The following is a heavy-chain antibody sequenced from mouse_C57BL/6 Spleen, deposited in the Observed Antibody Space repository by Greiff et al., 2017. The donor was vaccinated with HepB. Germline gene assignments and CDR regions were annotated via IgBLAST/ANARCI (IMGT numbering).Heavy chain of an antibody. D-gene: IGHD2-5*01. CDR2: IDPEDGET. J-gene: IGHJ3*01. CDR3: ARDSNYAAWFAY. V-gene: IGHV14-2*01. CDR1: GFNIKDYY. Sequence: VQLQHSGAELVKPGASVKLSCTASGFNIKDYYMPWVKQRTEQGLEWIGRIDPEDGETKYAPKFQGKATITADTSSNTAYLQLSSLTSEDTAVYYCARDSNYAAWFAYWGQGTLVTVSA.